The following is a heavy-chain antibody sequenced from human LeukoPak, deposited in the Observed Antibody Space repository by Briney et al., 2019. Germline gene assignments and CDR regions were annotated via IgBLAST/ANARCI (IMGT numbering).Heavy chain of an antibody. CDR2: IYYSGST. CDR3: ARVGVGYFDSSGYYRPDAFDI. V-gene: IGHV4-61*01. CDR1: GGSISSSSYY. D-gene: IGHD3-22*01. Sequence: PSETLSLTCTVSGGSISSSSYYWSWIRQPPGKGLEWIGYIYYSGSTNYNPSLKSRVTISVDTSKNQFSLKLSSVTAADTAVYYCARVGVGYFDSSGYYRPDAFDIWGQGTMVTVSS. J-gene: IGHJ3*02.